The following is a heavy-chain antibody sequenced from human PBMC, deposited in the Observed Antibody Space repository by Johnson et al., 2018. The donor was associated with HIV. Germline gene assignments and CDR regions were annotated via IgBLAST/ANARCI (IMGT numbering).Heavy chain of an antibody. J-gene: IGHJ3*02. Sequence: QVQLVESGGGLVKPGGSLRLSCAASGFNFSNYGIHWVRQAPGKGLEWVAFIRYDGSNKYYADSVKGRFTISRDNSKNTLYLQMNSLRVEDTAVYYVRVVGDAFDIWGQGTMVTVSS. V-gene: IGHV3-30*02. D-gene: IGHD2-15*01. CDR2: IRYDGSNK. CDR3: RVVGDAFDI. CDR1: GFNFSNYG.